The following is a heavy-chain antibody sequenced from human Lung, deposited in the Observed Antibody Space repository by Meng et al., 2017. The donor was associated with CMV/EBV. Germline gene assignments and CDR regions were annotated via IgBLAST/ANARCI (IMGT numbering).Heavy chain of an antibody. CDR1: GYSFSSYA. V-gene: IGHV3-33*06. CDR2: IWYDGNNK. D-gene: IGHD6-13*01. Sequence: SXKISXAASGYSFSSYAMHWVRQAPGKGLEWGGIIWYDGNNKYYADYVKGRFTISGDNSKNTLYMQMNSLRDELTAMYSCAKVGTAAAGNPPDSWGQGTXVTVAS. CDR3: AKVGTAAAGNPPDS. J-gene: IGHJ4*02.